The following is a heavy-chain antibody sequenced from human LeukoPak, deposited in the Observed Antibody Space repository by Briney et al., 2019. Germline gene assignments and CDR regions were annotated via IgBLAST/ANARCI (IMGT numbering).Heavy chain of an antibody. D-gene: IGHD2-2*01. V-gene: IGHV3-66*01. CDR2: IYSGGST. J-gene: IGHJ4*02. CDR3: ARASCSSTSCYQRRSPFNIDY. Sequence: GGSLRLSCAASGFTVSSNYMSWVRQAPGKGLEWVSVIYSGGSTYYADSVKGRFTISRDNSKNTLYLQMNSLRAEDTAVYYCARASCSSTSCYQRRSPFNIDYWGQGTLVTVSS. CDR1: GFTVSSNY.